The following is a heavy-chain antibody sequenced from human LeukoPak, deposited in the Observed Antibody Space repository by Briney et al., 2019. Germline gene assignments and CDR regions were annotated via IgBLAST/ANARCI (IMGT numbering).Heavy chain of an antibody. Sequence: GGSLRLSYAASGFTFSSYAMSWVRQAPGKGLEWVSTITGTSGITYYADSVKGRFTISRDNSKNTLYLQMNSLRAEDTAVYYCAKRSVAGKKAFDYWGQGTLVTVSS. D-gene: IGHD6-19*01. J-gene: IGHJ4*02. CDR2: ITGTSGIT. CDR1: GFTFSSYA. V-gene: IGHV3-23*01. CDR3: AKRSVAGKKAFDY.